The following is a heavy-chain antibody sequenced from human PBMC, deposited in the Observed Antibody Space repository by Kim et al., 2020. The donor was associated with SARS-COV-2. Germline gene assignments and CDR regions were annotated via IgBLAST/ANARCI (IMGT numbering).Heavy chain of an antibody. D-gene: IGHD6-6*01. CDR3: ATRLPSSSPHYYYYYMDV. Sequence: ASVKVSCKVSGYTLTELSMHWVRQAPGKGLEWMGGFDPEDGETIYAQKFQGRVTMTEDTSTDTAYMELSSLRSEDTAVYYCATRLPSSSPHYYYYYMDVWGKGTTVTVSS. CDR1: GYTLTELS. J-gene: IGHJ6*03. V-gene: IGHV1-24*01. CDR2: FDPEDGET.